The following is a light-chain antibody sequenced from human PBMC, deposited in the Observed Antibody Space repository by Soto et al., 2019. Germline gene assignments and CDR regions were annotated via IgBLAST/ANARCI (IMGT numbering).Light chain of an antibody. V-gene: IGKV3-20*01. CDR1: QSIASNY. Sequence: EIVLTQSPGTLSLSPGERATLSCRASQSIASNYLAWYHQKPGQAPRLLIYGASSRATGIPDRFSGSGSGTDFTLTISRLDPEDFEVYYCQQYGTSPITLGQGTRLEIK. CDR3: QQYGTSPIT. J-gene: IGKJ5*01. CDR2: GAS.